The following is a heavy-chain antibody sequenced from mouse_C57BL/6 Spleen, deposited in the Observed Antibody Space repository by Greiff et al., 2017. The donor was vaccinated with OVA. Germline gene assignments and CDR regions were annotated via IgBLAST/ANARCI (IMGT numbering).Heavy chain of an antibody. CDR3: ARTLLRRYAMDY. Sequence: EVMLVESGGGLVKPGGSLKLSCAASGFTFSSYAMSWVRQTPEKRLEWVATISDGGSYTYYPDNVKGRFTISRDNAKNNLYLQMSHLKSEDTAMYYCARTLLRRYAMDYWGQGTSVTVSS. CDR2: ISDGGSYT. J-gene: IGHJ4*01. CDR1: GFTFSSYA. D-gene: IGHD1-2*01. V-gene: IGHV5-4*03.